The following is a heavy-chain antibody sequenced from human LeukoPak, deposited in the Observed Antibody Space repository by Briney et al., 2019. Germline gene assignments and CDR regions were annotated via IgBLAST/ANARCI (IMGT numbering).Heavy chain of an antibody. V-gene: IGHV4-31*03. J-gene: IGHJ4*02. CDR2: IYYSGST. Sequence: PSQTLSLTCTVSGGSISSGGYYWSWIRQHPGKGLEWIGYIYYSGSTYYNPSLKSRVTISVDTSKNQFSLKLSSVTAADTAAYYCAREGVEMATTIFDYWGQGTLVTVSS. CDR1: GGSISSGGYY. D-gene: IGHD5-24*01. CDR3: AREGVEMATTIFDY.